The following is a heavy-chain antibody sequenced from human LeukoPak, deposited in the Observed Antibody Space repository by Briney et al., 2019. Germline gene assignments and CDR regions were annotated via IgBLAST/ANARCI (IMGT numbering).Heavy chain of an antibody. J-gene: IGHJ6*02. V-gene: IGHV4-59*08. Sequence: SETLSLTCTVSGGSISSYYWSWIRQPPGKGLEWIGYIYYSGSTNCNPSLKSRVTISVDTSKNQFSLKLSSVTAADTAVYYCARLTMVRGVIYYGMDVWGQGTTVTVSS. CDR1: GGSISSYY. CDR2: IYYSGST. CDR3: ARLTMVRGVIYYGMDV. D-gene: IGHD3-10*01.